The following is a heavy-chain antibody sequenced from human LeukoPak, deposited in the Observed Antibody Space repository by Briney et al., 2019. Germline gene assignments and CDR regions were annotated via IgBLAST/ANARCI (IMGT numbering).Heavy chain of an antibody. CDR1: GGSFNSFF. J-gene: IGHJ5*02. CDR2: IYTSGNT. CDR3: ARRGTWFDP. V-gene: IGHV4-4*09. D-gene: IGHD3-10*01. Sequence: PSETLSLTCTVSGGSFNSFFWSWIRQPPGKDLEWIGYIYTSGNTYYSPSLKSRVTISLDTSKNQFSLKLISVTAADTAVYYCARRGTWFDPWGQGTLVTVSS.